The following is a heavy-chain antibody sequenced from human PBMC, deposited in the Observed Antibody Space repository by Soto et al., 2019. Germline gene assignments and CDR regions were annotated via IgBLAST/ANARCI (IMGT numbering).Heavy chain of an antibody. D-gene: IGHD6-19*01. V-gene: IGHV1-8*01. CDR2: MNPNSGNT. J-gene: IGHJ4*02. CDR3: ARGEYSSGWYSEDY. Sequence: GQGLEWMGWMNPNSGNTGYAQKFQGRVTMTRNTSISTAYMELSSLRSEDTAVYYCARGEYSSGWYSEDYWGQGTLVTVSS.